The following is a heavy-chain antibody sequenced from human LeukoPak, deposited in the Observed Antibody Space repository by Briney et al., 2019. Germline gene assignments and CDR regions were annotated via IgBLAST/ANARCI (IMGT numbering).Heavy chain of an antibody. CDR3: ARHRSSWNCLDY. V-gene: IGHV4-39*01. D-gene: IGHD6-13*01. Sequence: SETLSLTCSVSGGSISSSSYYWGWIRQPPGKGLEWIGNIYYSGSTYYKPSLKSRVTISVDTSKNQFSLKLSSVTAADTAVYYCARHRSSWNCLDYWGQGTLVTVSS. CDR2: IYYSGST. J-gene: IGHJ4*02. CDR1: GGSISSSSYY.